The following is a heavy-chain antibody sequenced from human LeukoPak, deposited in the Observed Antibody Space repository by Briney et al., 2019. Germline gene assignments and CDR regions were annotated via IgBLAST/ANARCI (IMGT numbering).Heavy chain of an antibody. D-gene: IGHD6-6*01. Sequence: PSETLSLTCTVSGGSISSSSYYWGWIRQPPGKGLEWIGSICYSGSTYYNPSLKSRVTISVDTSKNQFSLQLSSVTAADTAVYYCARGYSSSFRDYYYYMDVWGKGTTVTVSS. CDR3: ARGYSSSFRDYYYYMDV. J-gene: IGHJ6*03. V-gene: IGHV4-39*07. CDR1: GGSISSSSYY. CDR2: ICYSGST.